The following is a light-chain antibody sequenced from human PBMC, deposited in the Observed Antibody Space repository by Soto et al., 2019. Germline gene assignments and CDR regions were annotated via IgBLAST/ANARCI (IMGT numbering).Light chain of an antibody. CDR1: QGVSSN. CDR2: GAS. CDR3: QQYSSSGT. V-gene: IGKV3D-15*01. Sequence: EVVMTQSPATLSVSPGDTATLSCRASQGVSSNLAWYQQKPGQAPSLLIYGASNRATGIPDRFSGSGSGTLFTLTISRLEPEDFAVYYCQQYSSSGTFGQGTKVDIK. J-gene: IGKJ1*01.